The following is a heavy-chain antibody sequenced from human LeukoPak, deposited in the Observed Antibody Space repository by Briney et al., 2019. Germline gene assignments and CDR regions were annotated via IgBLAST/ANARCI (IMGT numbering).Heavy chain of an antibody. V-gene: IGHV4-34*01. CDR1: GGSFSGYY. D-gene: IGHD5-12*01. J-gene: IGHJ5*02. CDR3: ARVYIVTTNWFNP. CDR2: INHRGTT. Sequence: PSETLSLTCVVYGGSFSGYYWTWIRQPPGKGLEWIGEINHRGTTTYNPSLKSRVTISVDTPKNQFSLKLNSVTAADTAVYYCARVYIVTTNWFNPWGQGTLVIVSP.